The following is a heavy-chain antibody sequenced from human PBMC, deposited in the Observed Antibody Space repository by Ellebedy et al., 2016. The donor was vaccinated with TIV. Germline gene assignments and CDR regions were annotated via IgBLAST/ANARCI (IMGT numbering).Heavy chain of an antibody. Sequence: AASVKVSCKTSGYTFTNYGITWVRQAPGQGLEWMAWISAFNGNTSYAQKVRGRVTVTTDTSTSPAYMELRSLKSDDTAVYFCARAGRLAACLVPSHYWGQGTLITVSS. D-gene: IGHD6-25*01. CDR2: ISAFNGNT. V-gene: IGHV1-18*01. CDR3: ARAGRLAACLVPSHY. CDR1: GYTFTNYG. J-gene: IGHJ4*02.